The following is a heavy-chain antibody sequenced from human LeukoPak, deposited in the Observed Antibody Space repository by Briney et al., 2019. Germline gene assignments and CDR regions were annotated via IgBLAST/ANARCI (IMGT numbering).Heavy chain of an antibody. Sequence: GGSLRLSCAASGFTFRSFAMSWVRQAPGKGLKWVSTINDNGAGTYYADSVNGRFTVSRDNSYNTVSLQMNSLRDEDTGVYYCAKGLRTGVGPYRGYHYYMDVWGRGATVTVSS. D-gene: IGHD3-16*01. V-gene: IGHV3-23*01. J-gene: IGHJ6*03. CDR3: AKGLRTGVGPYRGYHYYMDV. CDR1: GFTFRSFA. CDR2: INDNGAGT.